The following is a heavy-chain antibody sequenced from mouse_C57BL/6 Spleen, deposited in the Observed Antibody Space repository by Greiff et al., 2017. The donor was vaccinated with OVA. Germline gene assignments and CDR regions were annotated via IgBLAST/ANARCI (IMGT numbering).Heavy chain of an antibody. CDR3: ASGDYGSSTGFDY. CDR1: GYTFTSYW. Sequence: QVQLQQPGAELVRPGSSVKLSCKASGYTFTSYWMHWVKQRPIQGLEWIGNIDPSDSETHYNQKIKDKATLTVDKSSSTAYMQLSSLTSEDSAVYYCASGDYGSSTGFDYWGQGTTLTVSS. V-gene: IGHV1-52*01. D-gene: IGHD1-1*01. CDR2: IDPSDSET. J-gene: IGHJ2*01.